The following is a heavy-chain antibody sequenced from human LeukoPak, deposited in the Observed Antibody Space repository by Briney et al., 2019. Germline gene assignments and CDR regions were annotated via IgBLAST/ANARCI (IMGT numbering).Heavy chain of an antibody. CDR1: GFTFSSYS. V-gene: IGHV3-23*01. CDR2: ISGSGGST. CDR3: AKSDVAAADPLNYYYGMDV. D-gene: IGHD6-13*01. Sequence: GGSLRLSCAASGFTFSSYSMSWVRQAPGKGLEWVSAISGSGGSTYYADSVKGRFTISRDNSKNTLYLQMNSLRAEDTAVYYCAKSDVAAADPLNYYYGMDVWGQGTTVTVSS. J-gene: IGHJ6*02.